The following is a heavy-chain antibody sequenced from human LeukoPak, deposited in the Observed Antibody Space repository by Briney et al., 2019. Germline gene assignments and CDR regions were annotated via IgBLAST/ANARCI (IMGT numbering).Heavy chain of an antibody. V-gene: IGHV4-4*07. Sequence: PSETLSLTCTVSGGSISSYYWSWIRQPAGKGLEWIGRIYTSGSTNYNPSLKSRVTISVDTSKNQFSLKLSSVTAADTAVYYCARDWGSGRQHAFDIWGQGTMVTVSS. CDR3: ARDWGSGRQHAFDI. D-gene: IGHD1-26*01. CDR1: GGSISSYY. CDR2: IYTSGST. J-gene: IGHJ3*02.